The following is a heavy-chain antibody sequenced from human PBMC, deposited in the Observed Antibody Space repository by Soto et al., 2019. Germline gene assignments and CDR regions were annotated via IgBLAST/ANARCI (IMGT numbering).Heavy chain of an antibody. V-gene: IGHV3-23*01. CDR1: GFTFSSYA. J-gene: IGHJ4*02. D-gene: IGHD1-1*01. CDR3: ATHKTGTIGH. CDR2: ISGSGGST. Sequence: PGGSLRLSCAASGFTFSSYAMSWVRQAPGKGLEWVSAISGSGGSTYYADSVKGRFTISRDNSKSTLYLQMNSLRAEDTAVYYCATHKTGTIGHWGQGTLVTVSS.